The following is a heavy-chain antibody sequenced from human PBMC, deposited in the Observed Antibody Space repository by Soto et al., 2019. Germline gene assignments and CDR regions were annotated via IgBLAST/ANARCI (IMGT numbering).Heavy chain of an antibody. V-gene: IGHV3-49*03. D-gene: IGHD1-1*01. J-gene: IGHJ6*02. CDR3: TRGDWNYYYYYGMDV. CDR2: IRSKAYGGTT. CDR1: GFTFGDYA. Sequence: GGSLRLSCTASGFTFGDYAMSWFRQAPGKGLEWVGFIRSKAYGGTTEYAASVKGRFTISRDDSKSIAHLQMNSLKTEDTAVYYCTRGDWNYYYYYGMDVWGQGTTVTVSS.